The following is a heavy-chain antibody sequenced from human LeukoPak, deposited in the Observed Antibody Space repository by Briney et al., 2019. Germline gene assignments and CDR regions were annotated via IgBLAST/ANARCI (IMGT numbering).Heavy chain of an antibody. D-gene: IGHD2-21*01. CDR3: CHSLSGRTGAFDI. Sequence: SQTLSLICAISGDSVSSNSAAWNWIRQSPSRGLEWLGRTYYRSKWYNDYAVSVKSRITINPDTSKNQFSLQLDSVTPEDTAVYYCCHSLSGRTGAFDIWGRGTVVTVSS. J-gene: IGHJ3*02. V-gene: IGHV6-1*01. CDR1: GDSVSSNSAA. CDR2: TYYRSKWYN.